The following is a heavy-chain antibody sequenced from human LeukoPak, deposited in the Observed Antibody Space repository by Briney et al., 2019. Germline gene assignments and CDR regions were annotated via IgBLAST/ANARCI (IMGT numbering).Heavy chain of an antibody. Sequence: SETLSLTCTVSGASITSYYWSWIRQPPGKALEWIGYIYYSGSTNYDPSLKSRVTISVDTSKNQFSLKLSSVTAADTAVYYCARRDYSSAFDIWAKGQWSPSLQ. J-gene: IGHJ3*02. CDR1: GASITSYY. CDR3: ARRDYSSAFDI. D-gene: IGHD2-21*01. V-gene: IGHV4-59*08. CDR2: IYYSGST.